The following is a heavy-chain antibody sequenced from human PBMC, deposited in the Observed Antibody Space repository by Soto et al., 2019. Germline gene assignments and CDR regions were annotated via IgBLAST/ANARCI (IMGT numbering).Heavy chain of an antibody. D-gene: IGHD7-27*01. CDR2: IRKDGGGE. CDR3: VREWGRLTPEY. V-gene: IGHV3-7*03. Sequence: EVLLVESGGGLVQPGGSLRLSCAGSGFTFSDYWMNWVRQAPGKGLEWVANIRKDGGGELYVDSVKGRFTISRDNAKNSLVLQMNRLRAEDTAVYYCVREWGRLTPEYWGQGTLVTVSS. CDR1: GFTFSDYW. J-gene: IGHJ4*02.